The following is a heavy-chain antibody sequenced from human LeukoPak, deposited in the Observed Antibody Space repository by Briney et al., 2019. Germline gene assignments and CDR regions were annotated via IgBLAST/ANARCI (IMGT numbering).Heavy chain of an antibody. Sequence: GGSLRLSCAASGFTFSSYAMSWVRQAPAKELEGVSAISGSGGSTYYADSVKGRFTISRDNSKNTLYLQMNSLRAEDTAVYYCAKDSYDYPWSYFDYWGQGTLVTVSS. V-gene: IGHV3-23*01. CDR2: ISGSGGST. J-gene: IGHJ4*02. CDR1: GFTFSSYA. CDR3: AKDSYDYPWSYFDY. D-gene: IGHD3-16*01.